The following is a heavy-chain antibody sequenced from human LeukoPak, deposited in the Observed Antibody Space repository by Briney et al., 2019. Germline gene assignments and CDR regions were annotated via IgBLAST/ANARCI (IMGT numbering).Heavy chain of an antibody. CDR2: ISGNGGYT. D-gene: IGHD6-13*01. CDR3: AKDPYSSAWFSRDWFDP. V-gene: IGHV3-23*01. CDR1: GFTFSSYW. Sequence: GGSLRLSCAASGFTFSSYWMSWVRQAPGKGLEWVSAISGNGGYTYYADSVKGRFTISRDNSKNTLYLQMNSLRAEDTAVYYCAKDPYSSAWFSRDWFDPWGQGTLVTVSS. J-gene: IGHJ5*02.